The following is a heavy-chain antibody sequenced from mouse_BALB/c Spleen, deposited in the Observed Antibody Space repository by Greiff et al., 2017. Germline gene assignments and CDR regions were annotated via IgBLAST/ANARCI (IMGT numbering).Heavy chain of an antibody. CDR1: GFTIKDTY. V-gene: IGHV14-3*02. J-gene: IGHJ1*01. CDR2: IDPANGNT. CDR3: ARCPMTTIRYWYFDV. D-gene: IGHD1-2*01. Sequence: EVQLQQSGAELVKPGASVKLSCTASGFTIKDTYMHWVRQRPEQGLEWIGRIDPANGNTKYEPKFQGRVTITADTSSNTAYLQLSSLTSEDTAVYYCARCPMTTIRYWYFDVWGAGTTVTVSS.